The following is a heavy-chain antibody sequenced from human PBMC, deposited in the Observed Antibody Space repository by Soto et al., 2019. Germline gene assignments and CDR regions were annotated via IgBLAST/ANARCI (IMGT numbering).Heavy chain of an antibody. CDR3: ASSIRPTAHLLS. V-gene: IGHV3-11*06. CDR2: ISETGSHT. CDR1: GFTFTDYH. J-gene: IGHJ4*02. D-gene: IGHD5-18*01. Sequence: FLSLSCEASGFTFTDYHMSWIRHAPGKGLEWVALISETGSHTAYAESVKGRFTISRDNARLSVFLQMNSLRSDDTAVYFCASSIRPTAHLLSGGQGTRLTTSS.